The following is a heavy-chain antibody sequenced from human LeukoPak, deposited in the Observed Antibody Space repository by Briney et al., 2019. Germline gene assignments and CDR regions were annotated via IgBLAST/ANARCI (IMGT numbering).Heavy chain of an antibody. J-gene: IGHJ4*02. CDR3: ARSPISTMTKDY. CDR2: IYYSGST. CDR1: GGSISSGGYY. V-gene: IGHV4-31*03. Sequence: KSSETLSLTCTVSGGSISSGGYYWSWIRQHPGKGLEWIGYIYYSGSTYYNPSLKSRVTISVDTSKNQFSLKLSSVTAADTAVYYCARSPISTMTKDYWGQGTLVTVSS. D-gene: IGHD3-22*01.